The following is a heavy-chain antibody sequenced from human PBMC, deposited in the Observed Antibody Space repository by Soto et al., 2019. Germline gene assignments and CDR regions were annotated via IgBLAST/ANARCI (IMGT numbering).Heavy chain of an antibody. Sequence: PWGSLRLYCAASGFTFDDYGMSWARQAPGKGLEWVSGVNWNGGSTGYADSVKGRFTISRANAKNSLYLQMNSLRDEDTAVYSCAREGGSLNWFAPWGQGTLVTVSS. J-gene: IGHJ5*02. CDR3: AREGGSLNWFAP. D-gene: IGHD1-26*01. CDR1: GFTFDDYG. CDR2: VNWNGGST. V-gene: IGHV3-20*04.